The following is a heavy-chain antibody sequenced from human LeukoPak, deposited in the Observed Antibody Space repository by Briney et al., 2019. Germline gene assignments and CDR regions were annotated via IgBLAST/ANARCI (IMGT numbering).Heavy chain of an antibody. J-gene: IGHJ3*02. CDR3: ARAGGDVYSSSWFEQTGDDAFDI. CDR2: IYYSGST. D-gene: IGHD6-13*01. V-gene: IGHV4-30-4*01. CDR1: GGSISSGDYY. Sequence: NPSETLSLTCTVSGGSISSGDYYWSWIRQPPGKGLEWIGYIYYSGSTYYNPSLKSRVTISVDTSKNQFSLKLSSVTAADTAVYYCARAGGDVYSSSWFEQTGDDAFDIWGQGTMVTVSS.